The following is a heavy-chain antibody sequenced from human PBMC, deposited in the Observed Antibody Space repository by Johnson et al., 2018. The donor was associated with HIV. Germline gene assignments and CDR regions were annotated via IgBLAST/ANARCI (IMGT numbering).Heavy chain of an antibody. D-gene: IGHD6-6*01. CDR3: TRATYSNSKAHAFDI. CDR2: INSDGSST. CDR1: RFTFSSYW. J-gene: IGHJ3*02. V-gene: IGHV3-74*02. Sequence: VQLVESGGGLVQPGGSLRLSCAASRFTFSSYWMHWFRQAPGKGLEWVSRINSDGSSTTYADSVKGRFTISRDNAKNTLYLQMNSLRAEDTAVYYCTRATYSNSKAHAFDIWGQGTMVTVSS.